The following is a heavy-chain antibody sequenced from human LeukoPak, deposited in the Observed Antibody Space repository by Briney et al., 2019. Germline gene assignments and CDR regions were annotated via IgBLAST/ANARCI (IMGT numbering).Heavy chain of an antibody. CDR1: GYTFTGYY. V-gene: IGHV1-2*04. CDR2: INPNSGGT. D-gene: IGHD3-10*01. Sequence: ASVKVSCKASGYTFTGYYMHWVRQAPGQGLEWMGWINPNSGGTNYAQKFQGWVTMTRDTSISTAYMELSRLRSDDTAVYYCARETGYYGSGSSWDYWGQGTLVTVSS. J-gene: IGHJ4*02. CDR3: ARETGYYGSGSSWDY.